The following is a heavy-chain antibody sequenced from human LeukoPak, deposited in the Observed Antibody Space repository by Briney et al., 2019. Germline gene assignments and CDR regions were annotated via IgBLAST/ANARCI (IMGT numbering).Heavy chain of an antibody. V-gene: IGHV3-23*01. CDR3: ARAHRVVVPAAIDYFDY. D-gene: IGHD2-2*01. Sequence: GGSLRLSCAVSGFTFSSYAMNWVRQAPGKGLEWVSAISGRGGSTYYADSVKGRFSLSRDNSENTLHLQMNSLRAEDTAVYYCARAHRVVVPAAIDYFDYWGQGTLVTVSS. CDR1: GFTFSSYA. CDR2: ISGRGGST. J-gene: IGHJ4*02.